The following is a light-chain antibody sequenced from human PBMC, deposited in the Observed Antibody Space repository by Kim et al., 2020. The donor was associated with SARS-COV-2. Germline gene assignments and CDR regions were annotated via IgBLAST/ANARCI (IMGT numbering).Light chain of an antibody. Sequence: QSVLTQPPSVSEAPGQRVTISRTGSSSNIGAGYDVHWYQQLPGTAPKLLIYGNSNRPSGVPDRFSGSKSGTSASLTITGLQAEDEADYYCQSYDSSLSGPYYVFGTGTRVTFL. J-gene: IGLJ1*01. CDR2: GNS. CDR3: QSYDSSLSGPYYV. V-gene: IGLV1-40*01. CDR1: SSNIGAGYD.